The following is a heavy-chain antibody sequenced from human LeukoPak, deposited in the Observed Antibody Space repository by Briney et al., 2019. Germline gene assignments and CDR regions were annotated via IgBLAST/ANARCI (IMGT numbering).Heavy chain of an antibody. J-gene: IGHJ4*02. V-gene: IGHV3-15*01. CDR2: FKSSPTGGTT. CDR3: TTGGSTLGN. Sequence: PGGSLRLSCAASGFSFRNVWMSWVRQAPGKGLEWVGRFKSSPTGGTTDYAAPVKGKFAMSGEDSKTTLYLQMDSLKTEDSGVYFCTTGGSTLGNWGQGTLVSVSS. D-gene: IGHD3-16*01. CDR1: GFSFRNVW.